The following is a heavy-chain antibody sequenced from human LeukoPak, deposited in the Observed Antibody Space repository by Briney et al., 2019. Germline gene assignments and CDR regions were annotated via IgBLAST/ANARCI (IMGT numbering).Heavy chain of an antibody. CDR3: AKNPYEYYFDY. J-gene: IGHJ4*02. CDR1: GYTFTGYY. V-gene: IGHV1-2*02. Sequence: ASVKVSCKASGYTFTGYYMHWVRQAPGQGLEWMGWINPNSGDTNHAQKFQGRVTMTRDTSINIGYMELSRLRTDDTAVYFCAKNPYEYYFDYWGQGTLVTVSS. CDR2: INPNSGDT. D-gene: IGHD5-12*01.